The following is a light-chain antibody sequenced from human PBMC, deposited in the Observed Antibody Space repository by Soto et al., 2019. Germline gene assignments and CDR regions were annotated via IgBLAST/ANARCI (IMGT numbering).Light chain of an antibody. Sequence: QSVLTQPPSVSGAPGQRVTVSCTGTSSNIGAGYDVHWYQQLPGTAPKLLIYDNPNRPPGVSDRFSGSKSDTSASLAITGLQAEDEADYYCQSYDTSLSRVFGTGTKVTVL. CDR3: QSYDTSLSRV. CDR1: SSNIGAGYD. V-gene: IGLV1-40*01. J-gene: IGLJ1*01. CDR2: DNP.